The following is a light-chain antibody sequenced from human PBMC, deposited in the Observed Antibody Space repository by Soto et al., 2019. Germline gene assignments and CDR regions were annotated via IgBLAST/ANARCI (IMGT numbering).Light chain of an antibody. CDR2: EGS. CDR3: CSFARGSTAV. J-gene: IGLJ3*02. CDR1: SSNIGTYNL. V-gene: IGLV2-23*01. Sequence: QSALTQPASVSGSPGQSITISCTGTSSNIGTYNLVSWYQQHPGKAPKLMIYEGSKRPSGVSNRFSGSRSGNTASLTISGPQAEDEADYYCCSFARGSTAVFGGGTKLTVL.